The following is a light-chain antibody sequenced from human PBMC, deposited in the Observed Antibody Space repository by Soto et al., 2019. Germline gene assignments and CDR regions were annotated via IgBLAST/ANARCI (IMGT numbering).Light chain of an antibody. V-gene: IGLV2-14*01. CDR2: DVS. CDR3: SSYTSSSIPWV. Sequence: SALTQPASVSGSPGQSITISCTGTSSDVGGYNYVSWYQQHPGKAPKLMIYDVSNRPSGVSNRFSGSKSGNTASLTISGLQAEDEADYYCSSYTSSSIPWVFGGGTKLTVL. CDR1: SSDVGGYNY. J-gene: IGLJ3*02.